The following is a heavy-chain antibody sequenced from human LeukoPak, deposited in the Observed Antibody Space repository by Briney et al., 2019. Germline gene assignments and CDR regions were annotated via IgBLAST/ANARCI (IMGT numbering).Heavy chain of an antibody. CDR3: ARVDWSYYWYFDL. CDR1: GFTVSSNY. CDR2: IYSGGST. Sequence: GGSLRLSCAASGFTVSSNYMSWVRQAPGKGLEWVSVIYSGGSTYYADSVKGRFTISRDNSKNTLYLQMNSLRAEDTAVYYCARVDWSYYWYFDLWGRGTLVTVSS. D-gene: IGHD3/OR15-3a*01. V-gene: IGHV3-66*01. J-gene: IGHJ2*01.